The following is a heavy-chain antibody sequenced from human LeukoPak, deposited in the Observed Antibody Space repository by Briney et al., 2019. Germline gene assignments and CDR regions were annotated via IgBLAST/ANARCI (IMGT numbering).Heavy chain of an antibody. CDR2: IYPVDAAT. D-gene: IGHD2-2*01. CDR1: GSTFTSYW. J-gene: IGHJ5*02. V-gene: IGHV5-51*01. CDR3: ARQPPCSSTSCPAFDP. Sequence: GEPLNISCQGSGSTFTSYWIAWVGQLHGKGLEWLGIIYPVDAATRTRPSLQGQLTISADKSISTAYLQWSSLSASDTGMYYCARQPPCSSTSCPAFDPWGKGTLVPVSS.